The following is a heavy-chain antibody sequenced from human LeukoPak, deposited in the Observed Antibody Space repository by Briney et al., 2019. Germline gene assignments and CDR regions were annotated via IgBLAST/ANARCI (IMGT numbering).Heavy chain of an antibody. CDR2: ISGSGGST. D-gene: IGHD2-15*01. CDR3: AKGSGGSCYTSNDY. CDR1: GFTFSSYA. J-gene: IGHJ4*02. Sequence: GGSLRLSCAASGFTFSSYAMSWVRQAPGKGLEWVSVISGSGGSTYYADSVKGRLTISRDNSKNTLYLQMNSLGAEDTAVYYCAKGSGGSCYTSNDYWGQGTLVTVSS. V-gene: IGHV3-23*01.